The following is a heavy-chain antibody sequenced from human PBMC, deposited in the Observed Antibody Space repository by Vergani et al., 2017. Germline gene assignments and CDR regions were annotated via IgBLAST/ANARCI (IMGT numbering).Heavy chain of an antibody. CDR1: GFTFDDYA. CDR2: ISWNSGSI. Sequence: EVQLVESGGGLVQPGRSLRLSCAASGFTFDDYAMHWVRQAPGKGLEWVSGISWNSGSIGYADSVKGRFTISRDNAKNSLYLQMNSLRAEDTALYYCAKDGPSRTRYSGSYVYGMDVWGQGTTVTVSS. CDR3: AKDGPSRTRYSGSYVYGMDV. D-gene: IGHD1-26*01. V-gene: IGHV3-9*01. J-gene: IGHJ6*02.